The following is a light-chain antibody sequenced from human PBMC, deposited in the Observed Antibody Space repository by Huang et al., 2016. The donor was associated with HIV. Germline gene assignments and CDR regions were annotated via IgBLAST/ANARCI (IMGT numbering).Light chain of an antibody. CDR3: QQRSSGVT. CDR2: DTS. CDR1: QSVGNY. V-gene: IGKV3-11*01. J-gene: IGKJ4*01. Sequence: IVLTQSPATLAWYPGERVTLSCRASQSVGNYIAWYQQLPGQSPQLLIYDTSNRATGTPVRFSGSGSGTDFTLTISSLESEDFAVYYCQQRSSGVTFGGGTKVQVK.